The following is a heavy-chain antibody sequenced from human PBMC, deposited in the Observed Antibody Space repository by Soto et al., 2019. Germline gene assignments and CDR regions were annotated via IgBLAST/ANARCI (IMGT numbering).Heavy chain of an antibody. CDR2: IYYSGST. J-gene: IGHJ4*02. D-gene: IGHD3-9*01. CDR1: GGSISSSSYY. CDR3: ARGSLTEVDY. V-gene: IGHV4-39*01. Sequence: QLQLQESGPGLVKPSETLSLTCAVSGGSISSSSYYWGWIRQPPGKGLEWIGSIYYSGSTYYNPSLKSRVTISVDTSKNQFSLKLSSVTAADTAVYYCARGSLTEVDYWGQGTLVTVSS.